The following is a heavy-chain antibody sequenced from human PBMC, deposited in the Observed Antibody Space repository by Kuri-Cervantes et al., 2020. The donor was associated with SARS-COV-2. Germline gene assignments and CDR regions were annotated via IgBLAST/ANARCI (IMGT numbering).Heavy chain of an antibody. CDR3: ARVGFGDYEIDY. D-gene: IGHD4-17*01. Sequence: ASVKVSCKAPGYTFTGYYMHWVRQAPGQGLEWMGWINPNSGGTNYAQKFQGRVTMTRDTSINTAYMELSRLRSDDTAVYYCARVGFGDYEIDYWGQGTLVTVSS. CDR1: GYTFTGYY. CDR2: INPNSGGT. J-gene: IGHJ4*02. V-gene: IGHV1-2*02.